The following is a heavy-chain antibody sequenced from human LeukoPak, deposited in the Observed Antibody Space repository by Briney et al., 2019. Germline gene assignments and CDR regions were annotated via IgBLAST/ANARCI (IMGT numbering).Heavy chain of an antibody. D-gene: IGHD3-22*01. CDR1: GFTVDSNY. Sequence: GALRLSCAASGFTVDSNYRSWVRQAPGKGLEWVSTIYTGGNTYYAASVKGRFTISRDFSKNTVFLHMNSLRAEDTAMYYCARGDDSGYYDYFDYWGQGALVTVSS. V-gene: IGHV3-53*01. CDR3: ARGDDSGYYDYFDY. J-gene: IGHJ4*02. CDR2: IYTGGNT.